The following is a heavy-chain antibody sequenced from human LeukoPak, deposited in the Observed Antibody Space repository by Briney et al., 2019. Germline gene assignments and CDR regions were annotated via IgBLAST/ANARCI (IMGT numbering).Heavy chain of an antibody. D-gene: IGHD3-3*01. CDR3: AGHYDFWSGYYI. Sequence: SETLSLTCTVSGGSISSSSYSWGWIRQPPGKGLEWIGSIYYSGSTYYNPSLKSRVTISVDTSKNQFSLKLSSVTAADTAVYYCAGHYDFWSGYYIWGQGTLVTVSS. V-gene: IGHV4-39*01. CDR1: GGSISSSSYS. J-gene: IGHJ4*02. CDR2: IYYSGST.